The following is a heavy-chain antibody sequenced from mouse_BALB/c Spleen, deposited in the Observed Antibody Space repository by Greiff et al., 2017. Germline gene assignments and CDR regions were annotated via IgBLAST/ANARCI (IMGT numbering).Heavy chain of an antibody. CDR3: ARQGAARAMYYFDY. Sequence: VQLKQSGGGLVKPGGSLKLSCAASGFAFSSYDMSWVRQTPEKRLEWVAYISSGGGSTYYPDTVKGRFTISRDNTKNTLYLQMSSLKSEDTAMYYCARQGAARAMYYFDYWGQGTTLTVSS. CDR1: GFAFSSYD. CDR2: ISSGGGST. J-gene: IGHJ2*01. D-gene: IGHD3-1*01. V-gene: IGHV5-12-1*01.